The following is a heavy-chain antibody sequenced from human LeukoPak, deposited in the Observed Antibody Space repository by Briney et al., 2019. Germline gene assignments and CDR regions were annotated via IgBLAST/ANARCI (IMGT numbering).Heavy chain of an antibody. J-gene: IGHJ4*02. CDR2: TYYRSKWYN. V-gene: IGHV6-1*01. Sequence: SQTLSLTCAISGDSVSSNSAAWNWIRQPPSRGLEWLGRTYYRSKWYNDYAVSVKSRITINPDTSKNQFSLQLNSVTPEDTAVYYCARESNPVVDIVATSFDYWGQGTLVTVSS. D-gene: IGHD5-12*01. CDR3: ARESNPVVDIVATSFDY. CDR1: GDSVSSNSAA.